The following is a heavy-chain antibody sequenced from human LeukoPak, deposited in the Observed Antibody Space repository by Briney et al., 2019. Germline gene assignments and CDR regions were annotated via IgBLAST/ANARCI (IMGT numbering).Heavy chain of an antibody. D-gene: IGHD1-26*01. CDR2: IIPIFGTA. CDR3: VTGGATYEFDY. J-gene: IGHJ4*02. CDR1: GGTFSSYA. Sequence: ASVKVSCKASGGTFSSYAISWVRQAPGQGLEWMGGIIPIFGTANYAQKFQGRVTITADKSTSTAYMELSSLRSEDTAVYYCVTGGATYEFDYWGQGTLVTVSS. V-gene: IGHV1-69*06.